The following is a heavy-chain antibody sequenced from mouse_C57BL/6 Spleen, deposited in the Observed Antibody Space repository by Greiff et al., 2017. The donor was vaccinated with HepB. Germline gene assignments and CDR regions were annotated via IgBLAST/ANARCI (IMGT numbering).Heavy chain of an antibody. CDR3: ASRGSPYAMDY. V-gene: IGHV1-82*01. CDR2: IYPGDGDT. J-gene: IGHJ4*01. Sequence: QVQLQQSGPELVKPGASVKISCKASGYAFSSSWMNWVKQRPGKGLEWIGRIYPGDGDTNYNGKFKGKATLTADKSSSTAYMQLSSLTSEDSAVYFCASRGSPYAMDYWGQGTSVTVSS. CDR1: GYAFSSSW.